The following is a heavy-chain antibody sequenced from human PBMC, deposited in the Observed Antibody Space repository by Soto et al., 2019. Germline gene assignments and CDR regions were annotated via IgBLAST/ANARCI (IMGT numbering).Heavy chain of an antibody. CDR1: GFSFNDYA. J-gene: IGHJ3*02. CDR2: INDDGDST. CDR3: AKVVVMRAVNDALDI. Sequence: EVQLLESGGGVVQPGGSLRLSCAASGFSFNDYAMTWVRQAPGKGLEWVSAINDDGDSTYYADSVKGRFTISRDNSKNTVFLEMNSLRAEDTAAYRCAKVVVMRAVNDALDIWGQGTMVTVSS. V-gene: IGHV3-23*01. D-gene: IGHD3-22*01.